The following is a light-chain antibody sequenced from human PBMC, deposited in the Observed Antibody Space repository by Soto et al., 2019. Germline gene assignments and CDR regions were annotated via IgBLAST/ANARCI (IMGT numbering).Light chain of an antibody. Sequence: DIQMTQSPSSLSASVGDRVTITCRASQSINKYLNWYRQKPGKAPELLIYAASSLHNGVPSTFSGSGSGTDFTLTISSLQPEDFATYYCQQSYDSPLTFGGGTKVEIK. V-gene: IGKV1-39*01. CDR3: QQSYDSPLT. J-gene: IGKJ4*01. CDR1: QSINKY. CDR2: AAS.